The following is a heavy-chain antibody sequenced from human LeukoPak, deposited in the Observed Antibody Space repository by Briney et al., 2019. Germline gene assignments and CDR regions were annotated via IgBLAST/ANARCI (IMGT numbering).Heavy chain of an antibody. CDR2: ITNNGGNT. J-gene: IGHJ4*02. CDR1: GFTFSSYT. V-gene: IGHV3-64D*06. CDR3: VIVRGYFDSSGSDY. D-gene: IGHD3-9*01. Sequence: GGSLRLSCSASGFTFSSYTIHWFRQAPGKGLEFVSAITNNGGNTYYADSVKGRFTISRDNSKNTVYLQMSSLRAEDTAVYYCVIVRGYFDSSGSDYWGQGTLVTVSS.